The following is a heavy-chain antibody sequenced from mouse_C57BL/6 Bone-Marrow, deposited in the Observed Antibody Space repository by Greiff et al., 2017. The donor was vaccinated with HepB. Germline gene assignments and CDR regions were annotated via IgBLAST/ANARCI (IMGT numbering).Heavy chain of an antibody. CDR1: GYTFTDYE. D-gene: IGHD4-1*01. Sequence: QVQLQQSGAELVRPGASVTLSCKASGYTFTDYEMHWVKQTPVHGLEWIGAIDPETGGTAYNQKFKGKAILTADKSSSTAYMELRSLTSEDSAVYYCTREGKNSNWDWYFDVWGTGTTVTVSS. CDR3: TREGKNSNWDWYFDV. V-gene: IGHV1-15*01. CDR2: IDPETGGT. J-gene: IGHJ1*03.